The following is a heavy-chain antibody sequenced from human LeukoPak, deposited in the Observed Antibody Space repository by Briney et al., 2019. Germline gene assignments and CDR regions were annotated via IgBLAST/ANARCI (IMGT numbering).Heavy chain of an antibody. CDR3: ARFGYVAAVDL. CDR1: GFSFSAYW. CDR2: INPAGTET. J-gene: IGHJ4*02. D-gene: IGHD2-15*01. Sequence: GGSLRLSCAASGFSFSAYWMTWVRQAPGTGREWVANINPAGTETYYVDPVKGRFTISRDNAKNLLYLQMNSLRAEDTAVYYCARFGYVAAVDLWGQGTLVTVSS. V-gene: IGHV3-7*01.